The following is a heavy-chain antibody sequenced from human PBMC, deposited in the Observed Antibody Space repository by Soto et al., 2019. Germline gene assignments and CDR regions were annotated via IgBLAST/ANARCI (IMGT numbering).Heavy chain of an antibody. CDR2: INPRGGST. Sequence: GASVKVSCKASGYTFTSYYMHWVRQAPGQGLEWMGIINPRGGSTSYAQKFQRRVTMTRDTSTSTVYMELSSLRYEDTAVYYCARDPCKDNNALHKSVLKSCYYYYGMDVWGQGTTVTVSS. CDR3: ARDPCKDNNALHKSVLKSCYYYYGMDV. D-gene: IGHD2-2*01. CDR1: GYTFTSYY. J-gene: IGHJ6*02. V-gene: IGHV1-46*01.